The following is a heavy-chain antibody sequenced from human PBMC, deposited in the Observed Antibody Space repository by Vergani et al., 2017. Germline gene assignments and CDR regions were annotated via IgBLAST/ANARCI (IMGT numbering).Heavy chain of an antibody. V-gene: IGHV7-4-1*02. D-gene: IGHD6-13*01. Sequence: QVQLVQSGSELKKPGASVKVSCKASGYTFTSYAMNWVRQAPGQGLEWMGWINTNTVNPTYAQGFTGRFVFSLDTSVSTAYLQISSLKAEDTAVYYCARDNDASIAAADYYYYGMDVWGQGTTVTVSS. CDR2: INTNTVNP. CDR1: GYTFTSYA. CDR3: ARDNDASIAAADYYYYGMDV. J-gene: IGHJ6*02.